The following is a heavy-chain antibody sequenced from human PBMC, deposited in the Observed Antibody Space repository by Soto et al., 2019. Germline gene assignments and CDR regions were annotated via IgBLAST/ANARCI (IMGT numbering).Heavy chain of an antibody. V-gene: IGHV3-21*01. CDR2: ISSSSSYI. CDR1: GFTFSSYS. CDR3: ARGRGIAVAGTGDY. Sequence: EVQLVESGGGLVQPGGSLRLSCAASGFTFSSYSMNWVRQAPGKGLEWVSSISSSSSYIYYADSVKGRFTISRDNAKNSLYLQMNSLRAEDTAVYYCARGRGIAVAGTGDYWGQGTLVTVSS. D-gene: IGHD6-19*01. J-gene: IGHJ4*02.